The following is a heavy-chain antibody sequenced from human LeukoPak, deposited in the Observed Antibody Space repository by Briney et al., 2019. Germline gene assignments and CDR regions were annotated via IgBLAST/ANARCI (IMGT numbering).Heavy chain of an antibody. J-gene: IGHJ6*03. CDR2: ISAYNGNT. V-gene: IGHV1-18*01. Sequence: GASVKVSCKASGYTFTSYDINWVRQDTGQGLEWMGWISAYNGNTNYAQKLQGRVTMTTDTSTSTAYMELRSLRSDDTAVYYCARMVSDYYYRDVWGKGTTVTISS. CDR1: GYTFTSYD. CDR3: ARMVSDYYYRDV. D-gene: IGHD2-8*01.